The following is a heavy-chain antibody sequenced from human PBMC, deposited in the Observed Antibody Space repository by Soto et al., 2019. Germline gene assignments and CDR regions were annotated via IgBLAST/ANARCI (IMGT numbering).Heavy chain of an antibody. Sequence: GGSMRLSCAAXGFTFSDYYMSWIRQAPGKGLEWVSYISSSGSTIYYADSVKGRFTISRDNAKNSLYLQMDSLRAEDTAVYYCAREIHYGSFDYWGQGTLVTVSS. V-gene: IGHV3-11*01. CDR1: GFTFSDYY. D-gene: IGHD3-16*01. CDR2: ISSSGSTI. CDR3: AREIHYGSFDY. J-gene: IGHJ4*02.